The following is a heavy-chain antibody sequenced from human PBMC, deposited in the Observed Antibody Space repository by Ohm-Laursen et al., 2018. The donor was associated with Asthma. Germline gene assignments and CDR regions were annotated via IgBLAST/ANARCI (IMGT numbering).Heavy chain of an antibody. V-gene: IGHV4-30-4*08. CDR3: ARGNDYDYVWGSPMFDL. J-gene: IGHJ2*01. CDR1: GGSISSGGYY. Sequence: PSQTLSLTCTVSGGSISSGGYYWSWIRQPPGKGLEWIGEINHSGSTNYNPSLKSRVTISIDTSKNQFSLKLSSVTAADTAVYYCARGNDYDYVWGSPMFDLWGRGTLVTVSS. CDR2: INHSGST. D-gene: IGHD3-16*01.